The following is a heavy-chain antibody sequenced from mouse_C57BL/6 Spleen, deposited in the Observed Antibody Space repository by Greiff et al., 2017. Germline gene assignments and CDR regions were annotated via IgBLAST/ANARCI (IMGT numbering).Heavy chain of an antibody. CDR2: IRSKSNNYAT. Sequence: EAGGGLVQPKGSLKLSCAASGFSFNTYAMNWVRQAPGKGLEWVARIRSKSNNYATYYADSVKDRFTIYRDDSESMLYLQMNNLKTEDTAMYYCVRGNYDPRGFAMDYWGQGTSVTVSS. D-gene: IGHD2-4*01. J-gene: IGHJ4*01. V-gene: IGHV10-1*01. CDR1: GFSFNTYA. CDR3: VRGNYDPRGFAMDY.